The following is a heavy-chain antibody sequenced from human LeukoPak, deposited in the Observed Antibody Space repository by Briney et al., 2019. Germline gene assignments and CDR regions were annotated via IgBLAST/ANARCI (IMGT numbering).Heavy chain of an antibody. CDR2: ISSSSSTI. J-gene: IGHJ4*02. CDR1: GGSISSSSYY. V-gene: IGHV3-48*01. D-gene: IGHD6-13*01. CDR3: ARDDEQQPLTY. Sequence: ETLSLTCTVSGGSISSSSYYWGWVRQAPGKGLEWVSYISSSSSTIYYADSVKGRFTISRDNAKNSLYLQMNSLRAEDTAVYYCARDDEQQPLTYWGQGTLVTVSS.